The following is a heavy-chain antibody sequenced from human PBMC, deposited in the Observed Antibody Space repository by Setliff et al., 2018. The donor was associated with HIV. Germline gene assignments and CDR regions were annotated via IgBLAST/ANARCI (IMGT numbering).Heavy chain of an antibody. D-gene: IGHD3-10*01. J-gene: IGHJ4*02. CDR2: IYYSGST. CDR3: ARGLNYYGSGSYLPLGY. Sequence: KSSETLSLTCTVSGGSISSSSYYWGWIRQPPGKGLEWIGSIYYSGSTYYNPSLKSRVTISVDTSKNQISLKLSSVTAADTAVYYCARGLNYYGSGSYLPLGYWGQGTLVTVSS. V-gene: IGHV4-39*01. CDR1: GGSISSSSYY.